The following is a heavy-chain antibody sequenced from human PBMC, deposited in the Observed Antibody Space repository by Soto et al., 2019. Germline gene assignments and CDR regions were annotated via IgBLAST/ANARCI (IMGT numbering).Heavy chain of an antibody. CDR2: IIPIFGTA. CDR1: GGTFSSYA. Sequence: QVQLVQSGAEVKKPGSSVKVSCKASGGTFSSYAISWVRQAPEQGLEWMGGIIPIFGTANYAQKFQGRVTITADESTSTAYMELSSLRSEDTAVYYCARGRAHHDGSGPTPDYWGQGTLVTVSS. J-gene: IGHJ4*02. V-gene: IGHV1-69*01. D-gene: IGHD3-10*01. CDR3: ARGRAHHDGSGPTPDY.